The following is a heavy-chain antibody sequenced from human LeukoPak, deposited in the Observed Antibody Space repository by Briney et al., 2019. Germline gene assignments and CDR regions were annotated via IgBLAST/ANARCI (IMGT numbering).Heavy chain of an antibody. CDR2: INVGNGNT. J-gene: IGHJ5*02. D-gene: IGHD2-8*01. CDR3: ARSHRTYWFDP. V-gene: IGHV1-3*01. Sequence: ASVKVSCKASGYTFTAYAINWVRQAPGQRLEWMGWINVGNGNTKYSQKFQGRVTITRDTSASTAYMELKSLRSDDTAVYYCARSHRTYWFDPWGQGTLVTVSS. CDR1: GYTFTAYA.